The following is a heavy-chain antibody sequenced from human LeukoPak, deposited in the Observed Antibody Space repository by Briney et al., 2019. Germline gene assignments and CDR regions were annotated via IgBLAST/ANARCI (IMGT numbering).Heavy chain of an antibody. CDR3: ARFQASEFRGFDH. D-gene: IGHD3-10*01. V-gene: IGHV1-18*01. J-gene: IGHJ4*02. Sequence: AASVKVSCKPSGYRFITFGINWVRQAPGQGLEWMGWINPYNGNRYYAKKFQGRFNMTTDTSTSTVYLELQTLTSDDTAIYYCARFQASEFRGFDHWGQGTLITVSS. CDR1: GYRFITFG. CDR2: INPYNGNR.